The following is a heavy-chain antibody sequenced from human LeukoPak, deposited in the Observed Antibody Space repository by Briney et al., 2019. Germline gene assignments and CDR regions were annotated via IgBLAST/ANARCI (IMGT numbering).Heavy chain of an antibody. V-gene: IGHV3-21*01. CDR2: ISGGSDYI. D-gene: IGHD3-9*01. Sequence: GGSLRLSCAVSGSTFNTYSMNWVRQAPGKGPEWVSSISGGSDYIYYADSVTGRFSISRDNARNSLYLQMNSLRAEDTAVYYCASNTISLGPYYYYGMDVWGQGTTVTVSS. CDR3: ASNTISLGPYYYYGMDV. J-gene: IGHJ6*02. CDR1: GSTFNTYS.